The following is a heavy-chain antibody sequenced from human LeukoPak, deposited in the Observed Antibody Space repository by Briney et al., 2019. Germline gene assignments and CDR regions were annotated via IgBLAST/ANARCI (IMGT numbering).Heavy chain of an antibody. V-gene: IGHV1-18*01. Sequence: ASVKVSCKASGYTFTSYGISWVRQAPGQGLEWMGWISAYNGNTNYAQKLQGRVTMTTDTSTSTAYMELGSLRSDDTAVYYCARGVVYCGGECSLPSDYWGQGTLVTVSS. D-gene: IGHD2-21*01. CDR1: GYTFTSYG. CDR2: ISAYNGNT. J-gene: IGHJ4*02. CDR3: ARGVVYCGGECSLPSDY.